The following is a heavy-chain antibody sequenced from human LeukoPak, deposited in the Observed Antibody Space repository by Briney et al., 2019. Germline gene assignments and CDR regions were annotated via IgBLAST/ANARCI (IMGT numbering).Heavy chain of an antibody. D-gene: IGHD1-26*01. Sequence: PSETLSLTCTVSGGSISSYYWSWIRQPPGKGLEWIGYIYYSGSTNYNPSLRSRVTISVDTSKNQFSLKLSSVTAADTAVYYCARVWEWFDPWGQGTLVTVSS. CDR2: IYYSGST. CDR3: ARVWEWFDP. V-gene: IGHV4-59*01. CDR1: GGSISSYY. J-gene: IGHJ5*02.